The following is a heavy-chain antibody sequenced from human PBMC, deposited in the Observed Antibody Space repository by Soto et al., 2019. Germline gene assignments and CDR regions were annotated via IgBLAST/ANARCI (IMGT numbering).Heavy chain of an antibody. CDR2: ISSSSSTI. J-gene: IGHJ6*02. D-gene: IGHD2-15*01. CDR1: GFTFSSYS. CDR3: VATEGGATNYCYYRLGV. Sequence: GGSLRLSCAASGFTFSSYSMNWVRQAPGKGLAWVSYISSSSSTIYYADSVTGRFTISRDNAKNSLYLQINSLRDEDTAVYHGVATEGGATNYCYYRLGVWGQG. V-gene: IGHV3-48*02.